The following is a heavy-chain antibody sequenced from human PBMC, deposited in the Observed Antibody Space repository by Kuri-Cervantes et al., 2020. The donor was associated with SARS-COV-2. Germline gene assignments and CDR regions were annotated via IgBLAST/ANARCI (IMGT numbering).Heavy chain of an antibody. CDR1: SFSKYT. CDR2: IYYSGST. J-gene: IGHJ4*02. V-gene: IGHV4-39*07. D-gene: IGHD3-10*01. CDR3: ARQHAHLTMARVWSLGVNSYYFDY. Sequence: SFSKYTMNWVRQAPGKGLEWIGSIYYSGSTYYNPSLKSRVTISVDTSKNQFSLKLSSVTAADTAVYYCARQHAHLTMARVWSLGVNSYYFDYWGQGTLVTVSS.